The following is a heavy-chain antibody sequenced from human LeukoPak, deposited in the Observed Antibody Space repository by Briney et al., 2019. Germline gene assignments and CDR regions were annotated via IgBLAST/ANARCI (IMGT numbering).Heavy chain of an antibody. CDR1: GGSISSYY. CDR3: ARDSVAVAGDRAFDI. D-gene: IGHD2-15*01. V-gene: IGHV4-59*01. J-gene: IGHJ4*02. Sequence: SETLSLTCTASGGSISSYYWSWIRQPPGKGLEWIGYIYYSGSTNYNPSLKSRVTISVDSSKNQFSLKLSSVTAADTAVYYCARDSVAVAGDRAFDIWGQGTLVTVSS. CDR2: IYYSGST.